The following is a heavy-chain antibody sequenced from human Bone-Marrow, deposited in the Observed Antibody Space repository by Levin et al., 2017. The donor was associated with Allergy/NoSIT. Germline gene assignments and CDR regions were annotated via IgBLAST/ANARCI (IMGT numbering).Heavy chain of an antibody. CDR2: IYSGGST. V-gene: IGHV3-53*01. Sequence: GGSLRLSCAASGFTVSSNYMSWVRQAPGKGLEWVSVIYSGGSTYYADSVKGRFTISRDNSKNTLYLQMNSLRAEDTAVYYCASNRIAARHRRYYGMDVWGQGTTVTVSS. CDR1: GFTVSSNY. CDR3: ASNRIAARHRRYYGMDV. D-gene: IGHD6-6*01. J-gene: IGHJ6*02.